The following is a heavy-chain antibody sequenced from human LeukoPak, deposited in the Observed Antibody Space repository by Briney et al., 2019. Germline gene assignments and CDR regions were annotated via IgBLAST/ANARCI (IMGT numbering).Heavy chain of an antibody. V-gene: IGHV1-46*01. Sequence: ASVKVSCKASGYTFTSYYMHWVRQAPGRGLEWMGIINPSGGSTSYAQKFQGRVTMTRDMSTSTVYMELSSLRSEDTAVYYCARVLITTSRLNAFDIWGQGTMVTVSS. D-gene: IGHD3-3*01. CDR2: INPSGGST. CDR3: ARVLITTSRLNAFDI. CDR1: GYTFTSYY. J-gene: IGHJ3*02.